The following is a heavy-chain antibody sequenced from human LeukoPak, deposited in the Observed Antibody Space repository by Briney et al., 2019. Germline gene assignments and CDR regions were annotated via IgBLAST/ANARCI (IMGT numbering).Heavy chain of an antibody. Sequence: PSASVKVSCKASGYTFTGYYMHWVRQAPGQGLEWMGWINPNSGGTNYAQKFQGRVTMTRDTSISTAYMELSRLRSDDTAVYYCARDLSDYVWGSYRRFDYWGQGTLVTVSS. CDR3: ARDLSDYVWGSYRRFDY. CDR2: INPNSGGT. CDR1: GYTFTGYY. D-gene: IGHD3-16*02. J-gene: IGHJ4*02. V-gene: IGHV1-2*02.